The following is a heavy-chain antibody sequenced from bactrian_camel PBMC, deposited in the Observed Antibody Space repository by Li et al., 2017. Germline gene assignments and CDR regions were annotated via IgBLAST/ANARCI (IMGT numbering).Heavy chain of an antibody. V-gene: IGHV3S55*01. CDR3: AAGNGWNARAGCEEFNY. J-gene: IGHJ4*01. CDR2: ISSDGTA. CDR1: EAIHGDFC. D-gene: IGHD1*01. Sequence: HVQLVESGGGSVQAGGSLRLSCTASEAIHGDFCMGWFRQAPGNECELVSSISSDGTAYYADFVKGRFTISQDVAKNTLYLQMNELKPDDTAMYYYAAGNGWNARAGCEEFNYWGRGTQVTVS.